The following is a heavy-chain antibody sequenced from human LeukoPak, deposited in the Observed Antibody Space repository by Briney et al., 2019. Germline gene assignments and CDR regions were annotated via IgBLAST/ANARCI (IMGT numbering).Heavy chain of an antibody. CDR3: ARVRSSGYPPPPAFDY. CDR1: GGSISSYY. D-gene: IGHD3-22*01. V-gene: IGHV4-59*01. CDR2: IYYSGST. Sequence: SETLSLTCTLSGGSISSYYWSWVRQPPRKGLEWIGYIYYSGSTNYNPSLKSRVTISVDTSKNQFSLKLRSVTAADTAVYYCARVRSSGYPPPPAFDYWGQGTLVTVSS. J-gene: IGHJ4*02.